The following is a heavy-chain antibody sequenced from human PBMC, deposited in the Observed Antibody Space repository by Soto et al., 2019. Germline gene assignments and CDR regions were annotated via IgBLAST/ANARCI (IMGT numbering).Heavy chain of an antibody. J-gene: IGHJ3*01. CDR2: IWYDARNK. D-gene: IGHD3-22*01. V-gene: IGHV3-33*01. CDR3: ARAHYESSGYSTLDL. CDR1: GFPLSGYN. Sequence: GEALRVSFAASGFPLSGYNVHWVRQPPGKGLEWVAIIWYDARNKYYADSVKGRFTISRDNSKNTLYLQMDSLRAEDTAFYYCARAHYESSGYSTLDLWGQGTMVTVSS.